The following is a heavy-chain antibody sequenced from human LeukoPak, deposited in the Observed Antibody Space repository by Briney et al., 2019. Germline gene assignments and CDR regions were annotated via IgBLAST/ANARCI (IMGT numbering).Heavy chain of an antibody. Sequence: PSETLSLTCAVYVGSFSGYYWSWIRQPPGKGLEWIGEINHSGSTNYNPSLKSRVTISVVTSKNQFSLKLNFVTAADTAVYYCARVRFLEWLDYYMDVWGKGTTVTVSS. CDR1: VGSFSGYY. V-gene: IGHV4-34*01. J-gene: IGHJ6*03. CDR2: INHSGST. D-gene: IGHD3-3*01. CDR3: ARVRFLEWLDYYMDV.